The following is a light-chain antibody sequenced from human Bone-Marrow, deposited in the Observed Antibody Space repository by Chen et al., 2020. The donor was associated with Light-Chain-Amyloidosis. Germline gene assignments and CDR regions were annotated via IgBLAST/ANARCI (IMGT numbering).Light chain of an antibody. Sequence: QYALTQPASVSGSPGQSITIPCTVTSRDIGSYNYVSWYQQFPGKAPNLILYEVNQRPSGISHRFSGSKSDNTASLTISGLQAEDEAVYYCSSYSMRTILYVFGTGTTVTVL. V-gene: IGLV2-14*01. CDR2: EVN. CDR1: SRDIGSYNY. J-gene: IGLJ1*01. CDR3: SSYSMRTILYV.